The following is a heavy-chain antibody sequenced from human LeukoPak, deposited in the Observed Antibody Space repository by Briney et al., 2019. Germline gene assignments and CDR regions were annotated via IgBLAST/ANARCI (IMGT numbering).Heavy chain of an antibody. Sequence: GGSLRLSCSASGFTFSSYAMHWVRQAPGKGLEYVSAISSNGGSTYYADSVKGRFTISRDNSKNTLYLQMSSLRAEDTAVYYCAKDAIGITMIVVVITYFDYWGQGTLVTVSS. CDR3: AKDAIGITMIVVVITYFDY. D-gene: IGHD3-22*01. J-gene: IGHJ4*02. CDR1: GFTFSSYA. V-gene: IGHV3-64D*09. CDR2: ISSNGGST.